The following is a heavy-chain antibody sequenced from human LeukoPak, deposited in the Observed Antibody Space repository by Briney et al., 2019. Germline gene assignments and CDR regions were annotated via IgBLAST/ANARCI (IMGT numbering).Heavy chain of an antibody. CDR3: ARDKDYYDSSGYDY. CDR2: IKQDGSEK. Sequence: GKSLRLSCVASGFIFSDSVIHWVRQAPGKGLEWVANIKQDGSEKYYVDSVKGRFTISRDNAKNSLYLQMNSLRAEDTAVYYCARDKDYYDSSGYDYWGQGTLVTVSS. V-gene: IGHV3-7*01. J-gene: IGHJ4*02. D-gene: IGHD3-22*01. CDR1: GFIFSDSV.